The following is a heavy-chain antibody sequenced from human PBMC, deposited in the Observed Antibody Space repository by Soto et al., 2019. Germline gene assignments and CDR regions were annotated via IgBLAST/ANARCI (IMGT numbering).Heavy chain of an antibody. Sequence: QMQLVQSGPEVKKPGTSVKVSCKASGFTFTSSAVQWVRQARGQRLEWIGWIVVGSGNTNYAQKFQERVTITRDMSTSTAYMELSSLRSEETAVYYCAARSGWYDAFDVWGQGTMVTVSS. CDR2: IVVGSGNT. V-gene: IGHV1-58*01. CDR1: GFTFTSSA. D-gene: IGHD6-19*01. J-gene: IGHJ3*01. CDR3: AARSGWYDAFDV.